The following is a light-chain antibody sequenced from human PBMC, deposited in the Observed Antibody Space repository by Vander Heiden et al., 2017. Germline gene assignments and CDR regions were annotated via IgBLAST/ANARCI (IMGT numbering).Light chain of an antibody. CDR1: TSAVVADND. V-gene: IGLV1-40*01. CDR2: ENT. CDR3: QSLDDSLHTWV. J-gene: IGLJ3*02. Sequence: QSVLTPPPSVSGAPGQRDTIPCTGSTSAVVADNDIHWYQHPPGTAPNLLILENTRRPSGVPDRFSASKSSSSGSLSITGLRFEDEAVDFCQSLDDSLHTWVFGGGTKVTVL.